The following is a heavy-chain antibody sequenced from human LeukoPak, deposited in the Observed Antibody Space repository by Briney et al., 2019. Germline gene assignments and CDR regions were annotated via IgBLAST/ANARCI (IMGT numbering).Heavy chain of an antibody. CDR1: GFTFSSYG. J-gene: IGHJ4*02. Sequence: GGSLRLSCAASGFTFSSYGMHGVRQAPGKGLEGVAFIRYDGSNKYYADSVKGRFTISRDNSKNTLYLKMKSLRAEDRAVYYCAKKAGYRSGWSLLDYCGQGSLVTVSS. V-gene: IGHV3-30*02. D-gene: IGHD6-19*01. CDR3: AKKAGYRSGWSLLDY. CDR2: IRYDGSNK.